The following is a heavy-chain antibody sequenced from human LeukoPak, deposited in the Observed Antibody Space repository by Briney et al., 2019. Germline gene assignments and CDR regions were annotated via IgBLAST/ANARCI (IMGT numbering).Heavy chain of an antibody. D-gene: IGHD5-18*01. V-gene: IGHV4-39*07. J-gene: IGHJ4*02. Sequence: SETLSLTCTVSGGSISSSNYYWGWIRQPPGKGLEWIGSMFYSGSTYYNPSLRSRVTISVDTSKNQFSLKLSSVTAADTAVYYCARGVQLWLMSKRYFDYWGQGTLVTVSS. CDR2: MFYSGST. CDR1: GGSISSSNYY. CDR3: ARGVQLWLMSKRYFDY.